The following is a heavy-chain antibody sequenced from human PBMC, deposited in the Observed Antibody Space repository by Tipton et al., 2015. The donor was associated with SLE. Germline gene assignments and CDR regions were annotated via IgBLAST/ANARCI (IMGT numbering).Heavy chain of an antibody. CDR1: GLSFSNYG. Sequence: SLRLSCVASGLSFSNYGMHWVRQAPGKSLESVAVIWNEGSDKYYADSVKGRFTISRDTSQKTLHLQMNSLRAEDTAVYYCARRITYYYYYMDVWGKGTTVTVSS. CDR2: IWNEGSDK. CDR3: ARRITYYYYYMDV. V-gene: IGHV3-33*01. J-gene: IGHJ6*03.